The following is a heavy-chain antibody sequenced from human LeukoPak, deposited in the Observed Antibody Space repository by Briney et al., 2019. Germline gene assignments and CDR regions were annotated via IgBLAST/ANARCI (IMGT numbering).Heavy chain of an antibody. J-gene: IGHJ4*02. V-gene: IGHV3-53*01. CDR3: AKDVATSGGGLAS. Sequence: PGGSLRLSCTASGFTVSGTHMSWVRQAPGKGLEWVSAMYTGGTTYYADSVQGRFTLSRDPSKNSLYLHMNILRLDDTAVYYCAKDVATSGGGLASWGQGTLVTVSS. CDR2: MYTGGTT. CDR1: GFTVSGTH. D-gene: IGHD3-16*01.